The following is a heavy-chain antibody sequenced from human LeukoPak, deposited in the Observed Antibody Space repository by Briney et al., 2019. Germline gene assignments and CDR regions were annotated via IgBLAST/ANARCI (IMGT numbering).Heavy chain of an antibody. Sequence: GGSLRLSCAASGFTFSSYGMHWVRQAPGKGLEWVAVISYDGSNKYYADSVKGRFTISRDNSKNTLCLQMNGLRAEDTAVYYCAKSYVVGAEWGHFDYWGQGTLVTVSS. V-gene: IGHV3-30*18. CDR2: ISYDGSNK. CDR1: GFTFSSYG. J-gene: IGHJ4*02. D-gene: IGHD1-26*01. CDR3: AKSYVVGAEWGHFDY.